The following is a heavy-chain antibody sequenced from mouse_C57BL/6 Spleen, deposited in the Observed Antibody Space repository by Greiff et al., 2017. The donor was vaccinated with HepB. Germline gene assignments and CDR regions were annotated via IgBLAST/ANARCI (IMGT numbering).Heavy chain of an antibody. D-gene: IGHD2-5*01. J-gene: IGHJ3*01. CDR2: IWSGGST. CDR3: ASPYYSNYVAWFAY. V-gene: IGHV2-2*01. CDR1: GFSLTSYG. Sequence: VQLQQSGPGLVQPSQSLSITCTVSGFSLTSYGVHWVRQSPGKGLEWLGVIWSGGSTDYNAAFISRLSISKDNSKSQVFFKMNSLQADDTAIYYCASPYYSNYVAWFAYWGQGTLVTVSA.